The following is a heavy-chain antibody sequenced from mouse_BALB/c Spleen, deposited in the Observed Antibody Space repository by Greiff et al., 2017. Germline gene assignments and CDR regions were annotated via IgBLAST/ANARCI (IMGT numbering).Heavy chain of an antibody. CDR3: ARTEVRRGYFDY. J-gene: IGHJ2*01. D-gene: IGHD2-14*01. Sequence: EVQRVESGPGLVKPSQSLSLTCTVTGYSITSDYAWNWIRQFPGNKLEWMGYISYSGSTSYNPSLKSRISITRDTSKNQFFLQLNSVTTEDTATYYCARTEVRRGYFDYWGQGTTLTVSS. CDR1: GYSITSDYA. V-gene: IGHV3-2*02. CDR2: ISYSGST.